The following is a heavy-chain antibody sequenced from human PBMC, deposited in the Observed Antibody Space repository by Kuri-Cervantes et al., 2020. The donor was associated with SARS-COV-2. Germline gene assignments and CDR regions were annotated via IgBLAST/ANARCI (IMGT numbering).Heavy chain of an antibody. V-gene: IGHV3-11*03. Sequence: GGSLRLSCAASGFTFSDYYMSWIRQAPGKGLEWVSYISSSSSYTNYADSVKGRFTISRDNAKNSLYLQMNSLRAEDTAVYYCASFGSGWYGDAFDIWGQGTMVTVSS. CDR1: GFTFSDYY. CDR3: ASFGSGWYGDAFDI. CDR2: ISSSSSYT. D-gene: IGHD6-19*01. J-gene: IGHJ3*02.